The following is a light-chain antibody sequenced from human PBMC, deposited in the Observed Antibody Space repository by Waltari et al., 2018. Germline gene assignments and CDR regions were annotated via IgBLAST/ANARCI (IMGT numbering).Light chain of an antibody. CDR2: EVS. V-gene: IGLV2-14*01. Sequence: QSALTQPASVSGSPGQSITISCTGTSRAVGGYKYVSWYQQHPGEAPKLLIYEVSNRPSGVSNRFSGSKSGNTASLTISGLQAEDEADYYCSSYTTSSTWVFGGGTKLTVL. J-gene: IGLJ3*02. CDR1: SRAVGGYKY. CDR3: SSYTTSSTWV.